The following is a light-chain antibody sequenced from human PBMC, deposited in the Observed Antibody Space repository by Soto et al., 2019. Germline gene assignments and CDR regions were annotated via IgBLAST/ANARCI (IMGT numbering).Light chain of an antibody. J-gene: IGKJ1*01. V-gene: IGKV3-20*01. Sequence: EIVLTQSPGTLSLSPGERATLSCRASQSVSSSYLAWYQQKPGQAPRLLIYVASSRATGIPDRFSGTGSGTDFTLTISRLEPEDFVVYYCQQYGSSSWTFGQGTKVEI. CDR2: VAS. CDR3: QQYGSSSWT. CDR1: QSVSSSY.